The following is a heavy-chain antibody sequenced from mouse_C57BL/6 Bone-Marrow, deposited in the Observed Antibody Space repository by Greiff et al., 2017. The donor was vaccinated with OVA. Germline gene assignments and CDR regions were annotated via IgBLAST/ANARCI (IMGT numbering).Heavy chain of an antibody. D-gene: IGHD2-5*01. CDR1: GFSLTSYG. Sequence: VKLVESGPGLVQPSQRLSITCTVSGFSLTSYGVHWVRQSPGKGLEWLGVIWRGGSTDYNAAFMSRLSITKDNSKSQVFFKMNSLQADDTAIYYGAKGPLYSNTCWLAYWGQGTLVTVSA. V-gene: IGHV2-5*01. CDR3: AKGPLYSNTCWLAY. J-gene: IGHJ3*01. CDR2: IWRGGST.